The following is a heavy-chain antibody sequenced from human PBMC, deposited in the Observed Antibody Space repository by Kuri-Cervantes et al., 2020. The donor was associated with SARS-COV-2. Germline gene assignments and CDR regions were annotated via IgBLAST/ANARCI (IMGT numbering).Heavy chain of an antibody. Sequence: SGPTLVKPTQTLTLTCTFSGFSLSTSGVGVGWIRQPPGKGLEWIGEINHSGSTNYNPSLKSRVTISVDTSKNQFSLKLSSVTAADTAVYYCARRHIVVVPAASLPSDAFDIWGQGTMVTVSS. CDR3: ARRHIVVVPAASLPSDAFDI. CDR2: INHSGST. D-gene: IGHD2-2*01. J-gene: IGHJ3*02. V-gene: IGHV4-38-2*02. CDR1: GFSLSTSGVG.